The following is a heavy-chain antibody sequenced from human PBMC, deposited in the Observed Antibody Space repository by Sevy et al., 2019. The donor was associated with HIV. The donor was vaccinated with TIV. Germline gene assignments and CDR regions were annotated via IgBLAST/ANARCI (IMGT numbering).Heavy chain of an antibody. D-gene: IGHD2-15*01. CDR2: ISGGGGST. V-gene: IGHV3-23*01. Sequence: GGSLRLSCAASGFTFSTYAMIWVRQAPGKGLERVSAISGGGGSTYYADSLEGRFTISRENSKNTLYLQMNSLRAEDTAVYYCAKGDRTFYGMDVWGQGTTVTVSS. CDR1: GFTFSTYA. J-gene: IGHJ6*02. CDR3: AKGDRTFYGMDV.